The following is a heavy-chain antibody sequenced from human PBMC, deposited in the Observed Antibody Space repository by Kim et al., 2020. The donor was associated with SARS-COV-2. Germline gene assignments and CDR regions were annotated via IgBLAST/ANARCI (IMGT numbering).Heavy chain of an antibody. V-gene: IGHV3-64D*09. CDR3: VPRGGYNYHFDY. Sequence: YYADSVKGRFTISRDNSKNTLYLQMSSLRAEDTAVYYCVPRGGYNYHFDYWGQGTLVTVSS. D-gene: IGHD5-12*01. J-gene: IGHJ4*02.